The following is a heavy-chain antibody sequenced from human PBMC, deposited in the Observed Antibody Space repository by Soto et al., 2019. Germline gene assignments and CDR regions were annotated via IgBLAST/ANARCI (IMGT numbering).Heavy chain of an antibody. D-gene: IGHD2-15*01. V-gene: IGHV3-30*18. J-gene: IGHJ6*02. CDR3: AKSWGDIVVVVAATPAGMDV. CDR2: ISYDGSNK. Sequence: VQLVESGGGVVQPGRSLRLSCAASGFTFSSYGMYWVRQAPGKGLEWVAVISYDGSNKYYADSVKGRFTISRDNSKNTLYLQRNSLRAEDTAVYYCAKSWGDIVVVVAATPAGMDVWGQGTTVTVSS. CDR1: GFTFSSYG.